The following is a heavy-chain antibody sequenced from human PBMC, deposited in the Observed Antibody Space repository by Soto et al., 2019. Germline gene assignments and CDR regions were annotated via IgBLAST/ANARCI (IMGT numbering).Heavy chain of an antibody. Sequence: ASVKVSCKASGYTFTSYGISGVRQAPGQGLEWMGWISAYNGNTNYAQKLQGRVTMTTDTSTSTAYMALRSLRSDDTAIYYCVRDQKYFRVNGNWFDSWGQGTLVTVSS. CDR2: ISAYNGNT. J-gene: IGHJ5*01. V-gene: IGHV1-18*04. D-gene: IGHD2-2*01. CDR3: VRDQKYFRVNGNWFDS. CDR1: GYTFTSYG.